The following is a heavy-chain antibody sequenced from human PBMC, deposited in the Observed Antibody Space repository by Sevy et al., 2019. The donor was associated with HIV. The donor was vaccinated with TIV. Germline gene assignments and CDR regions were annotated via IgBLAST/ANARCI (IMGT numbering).Heavy chain of an antibody. CDR2: IRSKAYGGTT. V-gene: IGHV3-49*03. J-gene: IGHJ4*02. CDR1: GFTFGDYA. CDR3: TRDQLTGYYDILTGSSSFDY. D-gene: IGHD3-9*01. Sequence: GGSLGLSCTASGFTFGDYAMSWFRQAPGKGLEWVGFIRSKAYGGTTEYAASVKGRFTISRDDSKSIAYLQMNSLKTEDTAVYYCTRDQLTGYYDILTGSSSFDYWGQGTLVTVSS.